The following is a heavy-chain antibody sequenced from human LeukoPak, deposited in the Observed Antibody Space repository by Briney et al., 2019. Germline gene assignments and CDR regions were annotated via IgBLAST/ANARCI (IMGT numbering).Heavy chain of an antibody. CDR1: GGTFSGYY. CDR3: ARLYCSGDSCYQIFDY. D-gene: IGHD2-15*01. J-gene: IGHJ4*02. CDR2: INHSGST. V-gene: IGHV4-34*01. Sequence: PSETLCLTCAVYGGTFSGYYWSWIRQPPGKRLEWIGEINHSGSTIYNPSLKSRLTISVDTSKNQFSPKLSSVTAADTALYYCARLYCSGDSCYQIFDYWGQGTLVTVSS.